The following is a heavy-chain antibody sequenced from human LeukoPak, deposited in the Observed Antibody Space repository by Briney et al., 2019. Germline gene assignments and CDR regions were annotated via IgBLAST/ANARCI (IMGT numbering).Heavy chain of an antibody. CDR3: ASVIVVASD. CDR1: GGSFSGYY. V-gene: IGHV4-34*01. D-gene: IGHD2-15*01. CDR2: INHSGST. Sequence: SETLSLTCAVYGGSFSGYYWSWIRQPPGKGLEWIGEINHSGSTNYNPSLKSRVTISVDTSKNQFSLKLSSVTAADTAVYYCASVIVVASDWGQGTLVTVSS. J-gene: IGHJ4*02.